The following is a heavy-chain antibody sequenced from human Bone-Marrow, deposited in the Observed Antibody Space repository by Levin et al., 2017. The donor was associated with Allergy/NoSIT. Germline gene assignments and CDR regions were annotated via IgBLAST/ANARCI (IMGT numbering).Heavy chain of an antibody. CDR2: ISSSSSYI. CDR1: GFTFSSYS. V-gene: IGHV3-21*01. D-gene: IGHD3-22*01. Sequence: GSLRLSCAASGFTFSSYSMNWVRQAPGKGLEWVSSISSSSSYIYYADSVKGRFTISRDNAKNSLYLQMNSLRAEDTAVYYCARDTHYYDSSGYYYPSPEEPYGMDVWGQGTTVTVSS. CDR3: ARDTHYYDSSGYYYPSPEEPYGMDV. J-gene: IGHJ6*02.